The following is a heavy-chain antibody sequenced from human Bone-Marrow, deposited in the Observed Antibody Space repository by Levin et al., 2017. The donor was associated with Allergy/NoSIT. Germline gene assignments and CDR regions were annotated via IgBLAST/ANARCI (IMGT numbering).Heavy chain of an antibody. CDR1: GYTFTSYG. D-gene: IGHD3-22*01. V-gene: IGHV1-18*01. CDR3: ARLVGIRSVYFDY. J-gene: IGHJ4*02. CDR2: ISAYNGNT. Sequence: GGSLRLSCKASGYTFTSYGISWVRQAPGQGLEWMGWISAYNGNTNYAQKLQGRVTMTTDTSTSTAYMELRSLRSDDTAVYYCARLVGIRSVYFDYWGQGTLVTVSS.